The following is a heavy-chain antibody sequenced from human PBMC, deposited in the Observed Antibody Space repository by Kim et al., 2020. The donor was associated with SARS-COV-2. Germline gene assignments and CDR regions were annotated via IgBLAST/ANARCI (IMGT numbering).Heavy chain of an antibody. CDR2: IDWDDDK. CDR3: ARICCSGGSCYSDY. J-gene: IGHJ4*01. V-gene: IGHV2-70*11. Sequence: SGPTLVNPTQTLTLTCTFSGFSLSTSGMCVSWIRQPPGKALEWLARIDWDDDKYYSTSLKTRLTISKDTSKNQVVLTMTNMDPVDTATYYCARICCSGGSCYSDYWGQGTLVTVSS. D-gene: IGHD2-15*01. CDR1: GFSLSTSGMC.